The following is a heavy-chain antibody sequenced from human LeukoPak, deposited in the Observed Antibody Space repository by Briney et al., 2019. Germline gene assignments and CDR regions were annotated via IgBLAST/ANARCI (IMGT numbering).Heavy chain of an antibody. CDR1: GYTLTSYG. V-gene: IGHV1-18*01. D-gene: IGHD3-10*01. CDR2: ISAYNGNT. CDR3: AREVGFYGSGSPRNYYYYGMDV. J-gene: IGHJ6*02. Sequence: ASVKVSCKASGYTLTSYGISWVRQAPGQGLEWMGWISAYNGNTNYAQKLQGRVTMTTDTSTSTAYMELRSLRSDDTAVYYCAREVGFYGSGSPRNYYYYGMDVWGQGTTVTVSS.